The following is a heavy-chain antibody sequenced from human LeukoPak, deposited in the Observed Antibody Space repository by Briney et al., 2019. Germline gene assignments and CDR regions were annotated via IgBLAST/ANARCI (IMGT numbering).Heavy chain of an antibody. Sequence: SVKVSCKASGFTFTSYDINWVRQAAGQGLEWMGGIIPIFGTANYAQKFQGRVTITADESTSTAYMELSSLRSEDTAVYYCARGSIRSNYGMDVWGQGTTLTVSS. V-gene: IGHV1-69*13. CDR1: GFTFTSYD. CDR2: IIPIFGTA. CDR3: ARGSIRSNYGMDV. J-gene: IGHJ6*02.